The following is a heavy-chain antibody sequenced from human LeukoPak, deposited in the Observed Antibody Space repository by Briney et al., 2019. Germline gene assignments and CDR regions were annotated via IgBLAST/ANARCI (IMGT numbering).Heavy chain of an antibody. CDR1: GYSFTSYW. CDR3: ARVYSSSSHYYYYYMDV. CDR2: IYPGDSDT. V-gene: IGHV5-51*01. D-gene: IGHD6-6*01. Sequence: GESLKISCKGSGYSFTSYWIGWVRQMPGKGLEWMGIIYPGDSDTRYSPSFQGQVTISADKSISTAYLQWSSLTASDTAMYYCARVYSSSSHYYYYYMDVWGKGTTVTVSS. J-gene: IGHJ6*03.